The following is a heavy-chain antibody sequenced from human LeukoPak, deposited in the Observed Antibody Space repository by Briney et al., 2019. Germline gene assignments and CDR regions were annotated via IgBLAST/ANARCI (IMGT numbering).Heavy chain of an antibody. V-gene: IGHV3-11*04. Sequence: GGSLRLSCAASGFTFSDYYMSWIRQAPGKGLEWVSYISSSGSTIYYADSVKGRFAISRDNAKNSLYLQMNSLRAEDTAVYYCARGSGYYYYHYMDVWGKGTTVTVSS. CDR2: ISSSGSTI. J-gene: IGHJ6*03. CDR1: GFTFSDYY. CDR3: ARGSGYYYYHYMDV.